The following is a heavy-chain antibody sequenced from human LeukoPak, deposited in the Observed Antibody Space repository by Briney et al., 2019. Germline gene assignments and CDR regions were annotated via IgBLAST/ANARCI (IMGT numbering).Heavy chain of an antibody. CDR3: ARDFPINHIVENETFDP. Sequence: SVKVSCKASGGTFSSYAISWVRQAPGQGLEWMGGIIPIFGTANYAQKFQGRVTITTDESTSTAYMELSSLRSEDTAVYYCARDFPINHIVENETFDPWGQGTLVTVSS. CDR1: GGTFSSYA. D-gene: IGHD2-21*01. CDR2: IIPIFGTA. V-gene: IGHV1-69*05. J-gene: IGHJ5*02.